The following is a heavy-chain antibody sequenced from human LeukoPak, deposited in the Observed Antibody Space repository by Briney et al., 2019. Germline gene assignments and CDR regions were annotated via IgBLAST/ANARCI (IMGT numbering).Heavy chain of an antibody. D-gene: IGHD5-18*01. CDR3: ARVDTAMVTIDY. CDR2: IKEDGSKK. Sequence: PGGSLRLSCAASGFTFSSHWMTWVRQAPGKGLEWVANIKEDGSKKNYVDSVKGRFTISRDNPKNSLYLQMNSLRAEDTAVYYCARVDTAMVTIDYWGQGTLVTVSS. V-gene: IGHV3-7*03. J-gene: IGHJ4*02. CDR1: GFTFSSHW.